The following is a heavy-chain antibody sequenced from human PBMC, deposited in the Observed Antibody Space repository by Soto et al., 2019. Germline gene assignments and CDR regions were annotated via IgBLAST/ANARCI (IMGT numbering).Heavy chain of an antibody. D-gene: IGHD2-2*01. J-gene: IGHJ4*02. CDR3: ARGGKYCSSTTCYAHFDN. CDR2: IIPILGIT. Sequence: QVQLVQSGAEVKKPGSSVKFSCKASGGTFSSYTISCVRQAPGQGLEWMGRIIPILGITNYAQKFQGRVTITADKSTSTAYLELSSLRSEDTSVYYCARGGKYCSSTTCYAHFDNWGQGTLVTVSS. CDR1: GGTFSSYT. V-gene: IGHV1-69*02.